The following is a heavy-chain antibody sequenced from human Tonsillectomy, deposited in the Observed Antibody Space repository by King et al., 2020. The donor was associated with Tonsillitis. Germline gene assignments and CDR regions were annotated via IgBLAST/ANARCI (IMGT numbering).Heavy chain of an antibody. J-gene: IGHJ4*02. CDR1: GFTFNNNA. CDR3: ARDAGVVAVHYFDY. Sequence: VQLVESGGGLVQPGGSLRLSCAASGFTFNNNAMSWVRQAPGKGLEWVSAIGRSGHSTYYADSVKGRFTISRDNSKNTLYLQMNSLRAEDTAVYYCARDAGVVAVHYFDYWGQGTLVTVSS. D-gene: IGHD3-22*01. CDR2: IGRSGHST. V-gene: IGHV3-23*04.